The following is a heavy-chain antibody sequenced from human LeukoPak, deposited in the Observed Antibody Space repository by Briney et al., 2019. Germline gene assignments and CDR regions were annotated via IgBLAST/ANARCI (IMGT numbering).Heavy chain of an antibody. J-gene: IGHJ5*02. V-gene: IGHV4-31*03. CDR3: ARDNPRMVRGSLPSRWFDP. Sequence: SQTLSLTCTVSGGSISSGGYYWSWIRQHPGKGLEWIGYIYYSGSTYYNPSLKSRVTISVDTSKNQFSLKLSSVTAADTAVYYCARDNPRMVRGSLPSRWFDPWGQGTLVTVSS. D-gene: IGHD3-10*01. CDR1: GGSISSGGYY. CDR2: IYYSGST.